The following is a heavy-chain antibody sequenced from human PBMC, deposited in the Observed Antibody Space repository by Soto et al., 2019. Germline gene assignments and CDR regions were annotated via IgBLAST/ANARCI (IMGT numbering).Heavy chain of an antibody. V-gene: IGHV4-59*01. CDR1: GGSISSYY. D-gene: IGHD6-13*01. CDR3: ARQQLLPFYYALDV. Sequence: PSETLSLTCTVSGGSISSYYWSWIRQPPGKGLEWIGYIYYRGSTNYNPSLKSRVTMSVDTSRNQFSLKVNSVTAADTAVYYCARQQLLPFYYALDVWGQGTVVTVSS. J-gene: IGHJ6*02. CDR2: IYYRGST.